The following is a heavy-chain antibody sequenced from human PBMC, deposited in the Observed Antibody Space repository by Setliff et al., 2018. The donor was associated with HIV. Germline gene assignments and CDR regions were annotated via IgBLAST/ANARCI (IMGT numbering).Heavy chain of an antibody. CDR1: EFTFSSYG. CDR2: IKQDGSEK. Sequence: GGSLRLSCVASEFTFSSYGMTWVRQAPGKGLEWVANIKQDGSEKYYVDSVRGRFTISRDNAKNSVYLQMNSLRAEDTAVYYCARSTPGAFYYYYGMDVGGQGITVTVSS. J-gene: IGHJ6*02. V-gene: IGHV3-7*01. CDR3: ARSTPGAFYYYYGMDV.